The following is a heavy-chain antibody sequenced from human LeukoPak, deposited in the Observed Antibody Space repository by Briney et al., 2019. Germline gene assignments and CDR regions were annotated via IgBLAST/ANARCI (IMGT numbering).Heavy chain of an antibody. V-gene: IGHV3-21*04. CDR1: GFTFSSYS. Sequence: PGGSLRLSCAASGFTFSSYSMNWVRQAPGKGLEWVSSISSSSSYIYYADSVKGRFTISRDNAKNSLYLQMNSLRVEDTAFYYCARFVDHYDSSGYRRHYFDSWGQGTLVTVSS. CDR3: ARFVDHYDSSGYRRHYFDS. CDR2: ISSSSSYI. J-gene: IGHJ4*02. D-gene: IGHD3-22*01.